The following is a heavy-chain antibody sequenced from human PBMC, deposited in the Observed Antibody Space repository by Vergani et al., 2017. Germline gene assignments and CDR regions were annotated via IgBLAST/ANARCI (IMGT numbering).Heavy chain of an antibody. D-gene: IGHD5-12*01. V-gene: IGHV3-23*01. Sequence: EVQLLESGGDLVQPGGSLRLSCAASGFTFNHYAMNWVRQAPGKGLEWVSGISGSGGSTYYAGSVKGRFTISRDSSKNTLYLQMNSLSAGDTAVYYCAKAKPRNSSYDYLSYYQAMDVWGQGTTVTVPS. CDR2: ISGSGGST. J-gene: IGHJ6*02. CDR1: GFTFNHYA. CDR3: AKAKPRNSSYDYLSYYQAMDV.